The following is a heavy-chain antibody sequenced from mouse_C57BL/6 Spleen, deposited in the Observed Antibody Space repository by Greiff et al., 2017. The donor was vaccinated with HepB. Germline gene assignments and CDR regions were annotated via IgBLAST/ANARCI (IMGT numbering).Heavy chain of an antibody. V-gene: IGHV1-78*01. CDR2: IYPRDGST. D-gene: IGHD2-5*01. CDR3: AIYYSNYFAWFAY. CDR1: GYTFTDHT. J-gene: IGHJ3*01. Sequence: VQLQQSDAELVKPGASVKISCKVSGYTFTDHTIHWMKQRPEQGLAWIGYIYPRDGSTKYHEKFKGKATLTADKSSSTAYMQLNSLTSEDSAVYFCAIYYSNYFAWFAYWGQGTLVTVSA.